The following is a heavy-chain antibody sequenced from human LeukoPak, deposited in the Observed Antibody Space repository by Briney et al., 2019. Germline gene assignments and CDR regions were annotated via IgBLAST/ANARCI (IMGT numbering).Heavy chain of an antibody. CDR3: ARSPPRYYFGY. CDR1: GFTFSSYA. J-gene: IGHJ4*02. CDR2: ISYDGSNK. V-gene: IGHV3-30-3*01. Sequence: PGRSLRLSCAASGFTFSSYAMHWVRQAPGKGLEWVAVISYDGSNKYYADSAKGRFTISRDNSKNTLYLQMNSLRAEDTAVYYCARSPPRYYFGYWGQGTLVTVSS.